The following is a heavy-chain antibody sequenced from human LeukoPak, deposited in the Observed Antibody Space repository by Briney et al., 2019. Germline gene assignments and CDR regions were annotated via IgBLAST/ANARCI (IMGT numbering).Heavy chain of an antibody. V-gene: IGHV4-4*07. J-gene: IGHJ4*02. CDR3: ARDQGSYDSSGYPFDY. Sequence: SETLSLTCTVSGGSISSYYWSWIRQPAGKGLEWIGRIYTSGSTNYNPSLKSRVTMSVDTSKNQFPLKLSSVTAADTAVYYCARDQGSYDSSGYPFDYWGQGTLVTVSS. CDR1: GGSISSYY. D-gene: IGHD3-22*01. CDR2: IYTSGST.